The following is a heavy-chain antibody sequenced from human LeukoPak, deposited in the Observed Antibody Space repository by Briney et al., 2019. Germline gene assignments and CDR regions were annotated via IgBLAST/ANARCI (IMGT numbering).Heavy chain of an antibody. J-gene: IGHJ4*02. CDR1: GGSFSSGSYY. Sequence: SETLSLTCTVSGGSFSSGSYYWSWTRQPPGKGLEWIGYISYSGSTNYNPSLKSRVTISEDTSKNQFSLKLSSVTAADTAVYYCAREYGGNSGLYYFDYWGQGTLVTVSS. CDR2: ISYSGST. D-gene: IGHD4-23*01. V-gene: IGHV4-61*01. CDR3: AREYGGNSGLYYFDY.